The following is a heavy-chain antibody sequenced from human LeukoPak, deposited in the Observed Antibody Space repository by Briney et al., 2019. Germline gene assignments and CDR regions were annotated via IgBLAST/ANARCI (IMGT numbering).Heavy chain of an antibody. V-gene: IGHV4-4*07. D-gene: IGHD5-12*01. Sequence: PSETLSLTCTVSGGSISTNYWSWIRQPAGKGLEWIGRIFASGSTNYNPSLKSRATMSVDTSKNQFSLKLTSVTAADTAVYYCARGAGYSREVNYYHYMDVWGKGTTVTVSS. CDR3: ARGAGYSREVNYYHYMDV. J-gene: IGHJ6*03. CDR2: IFASGST. CDR1: GGSISTNY.